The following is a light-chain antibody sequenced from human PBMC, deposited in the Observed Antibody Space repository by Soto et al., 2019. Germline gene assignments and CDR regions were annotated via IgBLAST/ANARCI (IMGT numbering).Light chain of an antibody. Sequence: EIVLTQSPRTLSLSPGERATLSCRASESVTSSSLAWYQQKLGQAPRLLIYGVSIRATGIADRFRGSGSGTDFTLTISRLEPEDFAVYYCQQYARSPTTFGQGTNVEIK. CDR3: QQYARSPTT. V-gene: IGKV3-20*01. CDR1: ESVTSSS. J-gene: IGKJ2*01. CDR2: GVS.